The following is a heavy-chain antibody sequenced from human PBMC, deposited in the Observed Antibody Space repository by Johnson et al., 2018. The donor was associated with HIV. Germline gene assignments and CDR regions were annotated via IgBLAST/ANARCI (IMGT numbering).Heavy chain of an antibody. CDR2: TYVNGHII. V-gene: IGHV3-74*02. CDR1: GFTVSNSW. D-gene: IGHD5-12*01. Sequence: VQLVASGGGFVQPGGSLRLSCAASGFTVSNSWMHWVRQAPGKGPVRVSGTYVNGHIINSADSVKGRFTISTDPAKNSLYLQMNSLRAEDTAVYYCARSYPSLRGWLRRPSDEFGAFDIWGQGTMVTVSS. CDR3: ARSYPSLRGWLRRPSDEFGAFDI. J-gene: IGHJ3*02.